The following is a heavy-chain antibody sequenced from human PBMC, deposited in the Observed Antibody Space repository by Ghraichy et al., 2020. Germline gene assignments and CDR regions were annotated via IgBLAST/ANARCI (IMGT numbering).Heavy chain of an antibody. D-gene: IGHD1-26*01. V-gene: IGHV3-21*01. CDR3: ARSASSYSVYFDY. CDR2: ISSSSSYI. Sequence: GSLRLSCAASGFTFSSYSMNWVRQAPGKGLEWVSSISSSSSYIYYADSVKGRFTISRDNAKNSLYLQMNSLRAEDTAVYYCARSASSYSVYFDYWGQGTLVTVSS. CDR1: GFTFSSYS. J-gene: IGHJ4*02.